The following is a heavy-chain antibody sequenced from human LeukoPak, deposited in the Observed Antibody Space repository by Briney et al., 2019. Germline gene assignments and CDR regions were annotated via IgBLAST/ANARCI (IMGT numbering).Heavy chain of an antibody. CDR1: GFTFSNYS. V-gene: IGHV3-21*01. CDR2: ISSSSYI. Sequence: PGGSLRLSCAASGFTFSNYSMNWVRQAPGKGLEWVSSISSSSYIYYADSVKGRFTISRDNAKNSLYLQMNSLRAEDTAVYYCARDLPYYDTTTYLVFDIWGQGTMVTVSS. D-gene: IGHD3-22*01. CDR3: ARDLPYYDTTTYLVFDI. J-gene: IGHJ3*02.